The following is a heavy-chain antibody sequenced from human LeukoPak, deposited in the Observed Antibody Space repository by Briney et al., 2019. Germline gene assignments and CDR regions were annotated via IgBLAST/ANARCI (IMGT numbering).Heavy chain of an antibody. D-gene: IGHD2-8*01. V-gene: IGHV3-7*05. CDR1: GFTFSSHW. CDR2: IKEDGSVK. Sequence: PGGSLRLSCAGSGFTFSSHWMSWLRQAPGKGLEWVANIKEDGSVKNYGDSVKGRFTVSRDNAKNSLYLQMNSLRVEDKAVYYYASNNDGSFDYGGQGTLVTVSS. CDR3: ASNNDGSFDY. J-gene: IGHJ4*02.